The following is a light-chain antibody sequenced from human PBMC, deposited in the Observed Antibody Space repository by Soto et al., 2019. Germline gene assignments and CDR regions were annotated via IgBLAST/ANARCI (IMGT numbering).Light chain of an antibody. Sequence: EIVLTQSPATLSLSPGERATLSCRASQSVSSYLAWYQQKPGQAPRLLIYDASNRAAGIPARFSGSGSGTDFTLTISSLEPEDFAVYYCQQQRTFGKGTKVDIK. CDR3: QQQRT. V-gene: IGKV3-11*01. CDR2: DAS. CDR1: QSVSSY. J-gene: IGKJ1*01.